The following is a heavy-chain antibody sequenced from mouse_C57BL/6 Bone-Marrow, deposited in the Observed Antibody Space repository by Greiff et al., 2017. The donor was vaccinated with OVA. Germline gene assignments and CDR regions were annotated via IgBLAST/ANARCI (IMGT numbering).Heavy chain of an antibody. CDR3: TEGGWYFDV. CDR1: GFTFSNYW. Sequence: EVKLEESGGGLVQPGGSMKLSCVASGFTFSNYWMNWVSQSPEKGLEWVAQIRLKSDNYATHYAESVKGRFTISRDDSKSSVYLQMNNLRSEDTGIYYCTEGGWYFDVWGTGTTGTVSS. CDR2: IRLKSDNYAT. V-gene: IGHV6-3*01. J-gene: IGHJ1*03.